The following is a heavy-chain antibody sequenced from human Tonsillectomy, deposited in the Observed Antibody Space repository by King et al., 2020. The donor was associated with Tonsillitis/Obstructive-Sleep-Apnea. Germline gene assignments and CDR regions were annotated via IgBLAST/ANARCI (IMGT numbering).Heavy chain of an antibody. D-gene: IGHD4-17*01. CDR1: DDSISSNSYY. CDR2: IFYSGST. J-gene: IGHJ3*02. CDR3: ARDRPTVTARDAFDI. Sequence: QLQESGPGLVKPSETLSLTCTVSDDSISSNSYYWGWIRPSPGKGLEWIGSIFYSGSTYYNPSLESRVTISIDTSKNQFSLKLTSVTAADTAVYYCARDRPTVTARDAFDIWGQGTMVTVSS. V-gene: IGHV4-39*07.